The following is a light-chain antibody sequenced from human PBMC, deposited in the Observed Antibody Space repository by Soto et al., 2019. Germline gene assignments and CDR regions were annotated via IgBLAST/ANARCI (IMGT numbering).Light chain of an antibody. CDR3: QAWDGGTVV. V-gene: IGLV3-1*01. CDR1: KLGYKY. Sequence: SYELTQPPSMSVSPGQTATIACSGDKLGYKYVCWYQQKSGESPILVIYQDTKRPSGIPERFSGSNSGSTATLTISGTQSIDEADYYCQAWDGGTVVFGGGTKLTVL. J-gene: IGLJ2*01. CDR2: QDT.